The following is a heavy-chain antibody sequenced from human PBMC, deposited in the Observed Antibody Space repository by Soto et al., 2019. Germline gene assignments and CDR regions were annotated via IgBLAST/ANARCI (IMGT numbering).Heavy chain of an antibody. CDR3: AKQRGYSSGWYGAFDI. J-gene: IGHJ3*02. CDR1: GFTFTSYA. CDR2: ISGSGGST. D-gene: IGHD6-19*01. V-gene: IGHV3-23*01. Sequence: EVQLLESGGGLVPPGGSLRLSCAASGFTFTSYAMSWVRQAPGKGLEWVSLISGSGGSTYYADSVKGRFTISRDDSKNGVYLQMDSLSAEDTAVYYCAKQRGYSSGWYGAFDIWGQGTMVTVFS.